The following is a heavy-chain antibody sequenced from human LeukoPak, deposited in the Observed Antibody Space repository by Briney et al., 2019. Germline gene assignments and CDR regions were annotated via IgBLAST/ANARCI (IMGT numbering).Heavy chain of an antibody. CDR2: IYSGGST. J-gene: IGHJ6*03. D-gene: IGHD3-3*01. CDR3: ASGAGTIFASYYYYMDV. Sequence: GGSLRLSCAASGFTVSSNYMSWVRQAPGKGLEWVSVIYSGGSTYYADSVKGRFTISRDNPKNTLYLQMNSLRAEDTAVYYCASGAGTIFASYYYYMDVWGKGTTVTVSS. V-gene: IGHV3-66*02. CDR1: GFTVSSNY.